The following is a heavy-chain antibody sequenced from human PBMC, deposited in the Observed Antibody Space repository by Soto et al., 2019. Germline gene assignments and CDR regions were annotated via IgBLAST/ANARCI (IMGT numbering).Heavy chain of an antibody. D-gene: IGHD3-10*01. Sequence: PGASLKISCKASGYSFTDYWITWVRQMPGKGLEWMGRIDPRDSQSNYSPSFQGHVTISADKYSSTAYLQWNSLKASDTAMYYCARTGYGNWLDPWGQGTLVTVSS. CDR3: ARTGYGNWLDP. CDR2: IDPRDSQS. V-gene: IGHV5-10-1*01. CDR1: GYSFTDYW. J-gene: IGHJ5*02.